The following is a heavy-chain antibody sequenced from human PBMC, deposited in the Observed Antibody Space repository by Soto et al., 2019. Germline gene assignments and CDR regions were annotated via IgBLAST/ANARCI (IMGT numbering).Heavy chain of an antibody. J-gene: IGHJ4*02. CDR3: ARSRNGAVADSINF. D-gene: IGHD2-8*01. CDR1: GFSFSRYA. Sequence: GGSLRLSCAASGFSFSRYAMHWVRQAPGEGLEWVAVISRDGSSKYYGDSVKGRFTVSRDNSNNTLFLSMTSLRPDDTGVFYCARSRNGAVADSINFWGQVTLVTV. V-gene: IGHV3-30-3*01. CDR2: ISRDGSSK.